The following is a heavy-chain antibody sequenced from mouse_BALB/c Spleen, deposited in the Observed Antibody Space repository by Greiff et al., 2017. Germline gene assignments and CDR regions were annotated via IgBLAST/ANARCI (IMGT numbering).Heavy chain of an antibody. Sequence: VQLQQSGAELVRPGVSVKISCKGSGYTFTDYAMHWVKQSHAKSLEWIGVISTYYGDASYNQKFKGKATMTVDKSSSTAYMELARLTSEDSAIYYCARFEDDGAWFAYWGQGTLVTVSA. V-gene: IGHV1S137*01. J-gene: IGHJ3*01. CDR1: GYTFTDYA. CDR3: ARFEDDGAWFAY. D-gene: IGHD2-12*01. CDR2: ISTYYGDA.